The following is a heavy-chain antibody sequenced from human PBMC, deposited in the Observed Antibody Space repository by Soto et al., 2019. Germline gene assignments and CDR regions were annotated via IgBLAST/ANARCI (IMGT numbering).Heavy chain of an antibody. CDR2: INPNSGGT. Sequence: QVQLVQSGAEVKKPGASVKVSCKASGYTFTGSYMHWVRKAPGQGLEWMGWINPNSGGTNYAQKFQGWVTMTRDTSISTAYMELSRLRSDDTAVYYCARAERNYGDYIDTPEFEYWGQGTLVTVSS. V-gene: IGHV1-2*04. CDR1: GYTFTGSY. D-gene: IGHD4-17*01. J-gene: IGHJ4*02. CDR3: ARAERNYGDYIDTPEFEY.